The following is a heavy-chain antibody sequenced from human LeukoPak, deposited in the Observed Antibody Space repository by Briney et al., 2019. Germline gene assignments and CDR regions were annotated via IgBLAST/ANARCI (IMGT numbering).Heavy chain of an antibody. J-gene: IGHJ6*02. V-gene: IGHV4-59*08. D-gene: IGHD5-18*01. CDR2: IYYSGST. CDR3: ARSYSYYYYYGMDV. CDR1: GGSISSYY. Sequence: SETLSLTRTVTGGSISSYYWSWIRQPPGKGLEWIGYIYYSGSTNYNPSLKSRVTISVDTSKNQFSLNLSSVTAADTAVYYCARSYSYYYYYGMDVWGQGTTVTVSS.